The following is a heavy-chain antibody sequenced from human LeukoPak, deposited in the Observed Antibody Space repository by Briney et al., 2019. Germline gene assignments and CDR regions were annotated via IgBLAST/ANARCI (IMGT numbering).Heavy chain of an antibody. CDR3: ARSPYPSLAVAADGGWYFDL. CDR2: IYNSGST. V-gene: IGHV4-59*01. J-gene: IGHJ2*01. D-gene: IGHD6-19*01. Sequence: KPSETLSLTCTVSGGSISSYYWSWIRQPPGKGLEWIGYIYNSGSTNYNPSLKSRVTISVDTSKNQFSLKLSSVTAADTAVYYCARSPYPSLAVAADGGWYFDLWGRGTLVTVSS. CDR1: GGSISSYY.